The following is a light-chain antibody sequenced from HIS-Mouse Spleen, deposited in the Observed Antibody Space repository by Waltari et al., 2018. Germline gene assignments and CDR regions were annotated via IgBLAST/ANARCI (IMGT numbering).Light chain of an antibody. CDR1: QGIRSY. Sequence: AIRMTQSPSPLSAPTRDRVTITCRASQGIRSYLAWYQQKPGKAPKLLLDAASTVQSGVPSRFSGSGSGTDFTLAISCLQSEDVGPYYCQQYDSYPYTFGQGTKLEIK. J-gene: IGKJ2*01. CDR3: QQYDSYPYT. V-gene: IGKV1-8*01. CDR2: AAS.